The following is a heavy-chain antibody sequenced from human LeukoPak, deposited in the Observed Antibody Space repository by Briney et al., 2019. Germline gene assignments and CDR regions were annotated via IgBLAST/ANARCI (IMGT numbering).Heavy chain of an antibody. J-gene: IGHJ4*02. CDR3: ARTKYKSRQRYGGNSGGGFDY. CDR1: GGSISSSSYY. Sequence: PSETLPLTCSVSGGSISSSSYYWGWIRQPPGKGLEWIGSIYYSGSTYYNPSLKSRVTISLDTSKNQFSPKLTSVTAADTAVYYCARTKYKSRQRYGGNSGGGFDYWGQGTLVTVSS. CDR2: IYYSGST. D-gene: IGHD4-23*01. V-gene: IGHV4-39*07.